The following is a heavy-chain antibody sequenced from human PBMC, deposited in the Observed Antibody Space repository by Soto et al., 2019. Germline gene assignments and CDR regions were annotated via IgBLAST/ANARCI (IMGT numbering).Heavy chain of an antibody. CDR1: GYAFTSYA. CDR2: INTNTGNP. Sequence: DSVKVSCKDAGYAFTSYARNWVRQARGQGLEWMGWINTNTGNPTYAPGFTGRFVFSFDTSVSTAYLQICSIKAEDTAVYYCARTMGYSIGWVYYCYYGMDVWGQGTSVTVSS. J-gene: IGHJ6*01. V-gene: IGHV7-4-1*01. D-gene: IGHD6-19*01. CDR3: ARTMGYSIGWVYYCYYGMDV.